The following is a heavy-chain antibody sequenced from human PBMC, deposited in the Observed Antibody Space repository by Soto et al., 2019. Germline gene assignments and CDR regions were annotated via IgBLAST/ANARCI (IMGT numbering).Heavy chain of an antibody. CDR3: ARGAPYSSSWYYFDY. J-gene: IGHJ4*02. V-gene: IGHV4-30-4*01. CDR2: IYYSGST. Sequence: SETLSLTCTVSGGSISSGDYYWSWIRQPPGKGLEWIGYIYYSGSTYYNPSLKSRVTISVDTSKNQFSLKLSSVTAADTAVYYCARGAPYSSSWYYFDYWGQGTLVTVPS. CDR1: GGSISSGDYY. D-gene: IGHD6-13*01.